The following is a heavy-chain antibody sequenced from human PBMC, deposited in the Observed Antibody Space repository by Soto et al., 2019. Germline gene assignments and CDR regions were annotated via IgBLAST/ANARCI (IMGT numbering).Heavy chain of an antibody. V-gene: IGHV1-18*01. CDR1: GYTFASYC. J-gene: IGHJ4*02. CDR2: ISAYNGNT. CDR3: ARGNGLTGGY. D-gene: IGHD3-22*01. Sequence: QVQLVQSGAEVKKPGASVKVSCKASGYTFASYCISWVRQAPGQGLEWMGWISAYNGNTNYAQKLQGRVTMTTETSTRRADMELRSLRSYDAAVYYCARGNGLTGGYWGQGTLVTVSS.